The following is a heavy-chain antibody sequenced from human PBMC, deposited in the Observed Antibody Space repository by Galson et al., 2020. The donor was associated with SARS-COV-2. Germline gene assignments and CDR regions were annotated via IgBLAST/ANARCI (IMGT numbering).Heavy chain of an antibody. CDR2: ISYDGSNK. D-gene: IGHD1-26*01. V-gene: IGHV3-30*04. CDR3: ARVRASGSYYGGFDY. CDR1: GFTFSSYA. J-gene: IGHJ4*02. Sequence: QSGGSLRLSCAASGFTFSSYAMHWVRQAPGKGLEWVAVISYDGSNKYYADSVKGRFTISRDNSKNTLYLQMNSLRAEDTAVYYCARVRASGSYYGGFDYWGQGTLVTVSS.